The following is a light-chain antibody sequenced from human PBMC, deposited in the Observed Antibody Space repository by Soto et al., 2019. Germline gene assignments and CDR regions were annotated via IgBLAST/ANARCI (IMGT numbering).Light chain of an antibody. CDR3: HQRSNWPLT. Sequence: EIVLTQSPATLSLSPGERATLSCRASQSVRSYLAWYQQKLGQSPRLLIYDASNRATGIPDRFSGSGSGTDFTLIISSLEPEDFAVYYCHQRSNWPLTFGGGTKVDIK. J-gene: IGKJ4*01. CDR2: DAS. CDR1: QSVRSY. V-gene: IGKV3-11*01.